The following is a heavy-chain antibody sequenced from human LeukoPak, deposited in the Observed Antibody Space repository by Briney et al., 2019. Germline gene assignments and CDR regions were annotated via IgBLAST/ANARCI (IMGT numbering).Heavy chain of an antibody. D-gene: IGHD5-18*01. CDR1: GFSISSGHY. CDR2: VYQSGTT. V-gene: IGHV4-38-2*02. CDR3: ARIFIRNGYSSYFDC. J-gene: IGHJ4*02. Sequence: SETLSLTCTVSGFSISSGHYWGWVRPPPGAGLEWIGSVYQSGTTYYNPSLKSRVTTSVDMSKNQFSLRLRPVTAADTAVYYCARIFIRNGYSSYFDCWGQGTLITVSS.